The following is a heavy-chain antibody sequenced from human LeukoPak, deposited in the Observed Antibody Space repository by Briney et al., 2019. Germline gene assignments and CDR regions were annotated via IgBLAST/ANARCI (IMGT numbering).Heavy chain of an antibody. CDR2: ISSSSSYI. CDR3: ARVGIAAAGFDY. J-gene: IGHJ4*02. V-gene: IGHV3-21*01. CDR1: GFTFSSYS. Sequence: GGSLRLSCAASGFTFSSYSMNWVRQAPGKGLEWVSSISSSSSYIYYADSVKGRFTISRDNAKNSLYLQMNSLRAEDTAVYYCARVGIAAAGFDYWGQGTLVTVSS. D-gene: IGHD6-13*01.